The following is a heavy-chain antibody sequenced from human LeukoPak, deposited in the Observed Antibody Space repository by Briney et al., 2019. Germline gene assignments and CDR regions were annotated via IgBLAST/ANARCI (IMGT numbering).Heavy chain of an antibody. CDR3: ARDLSVAPVDAFDI. CDR1: GFTFSSYS. V-gene: IGHV3-21*01. CDR2: ISSSSSYI. Sequence: GGSLRLSCAASGFTFSSYSMNWVRQAPGKGLEWVSSISSSSSYIYYADSVKGRFTISRDNAKNSLYLQVNSLRAEDTAVYYCARDLSVAPVDAFDIWGQGTMVTVSS. J-gene: IGHJ3*02. D-gene: IGHD2-15*01.